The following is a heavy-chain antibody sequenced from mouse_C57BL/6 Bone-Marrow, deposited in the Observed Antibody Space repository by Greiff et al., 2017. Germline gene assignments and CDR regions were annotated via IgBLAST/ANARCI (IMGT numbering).Heavy chain of an antibody. D-gene: IGHD2-1*01. Sequence: QVQLQQPGAELVKPGASVKMSCKASGYTFTSYWITWVKQRPGQGLEWIGDIYPGSGSTNYNEKFKSKATLTVDTSSSTAYMQLSSLTSEDSAVYYCARGRNGNWYFDVWGTGTTVTVSS. V-gene: IGHV1-55*01. CDR3: ARGRNGNWYFDV. CDR2: IYPGSGST. CDR1: GYTFTSYW. J-gene: IGHJ1*03.